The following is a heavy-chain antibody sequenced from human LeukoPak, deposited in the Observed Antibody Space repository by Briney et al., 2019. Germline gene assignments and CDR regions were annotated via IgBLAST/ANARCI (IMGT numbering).Heavy chain of an antibody. J-gene: IGHJ4*02. CDR3: ASDSTSYYFAY. V-gene: IGHV3-7*01. D-gene: IGHD2/OR15-2a*01. CDR2: IKQDGSEK. CDR1: GFTFSSYW. Sequence: GGSLRLSCAASGFTFSSYWMSWVRQAPGKGLEWVANIKQDGSEKYYVDSVKGRFTISRDNARNSLYPQMNSLRAEDTAVYYCASDSTSYYFAYWGQGTLVTVSS.